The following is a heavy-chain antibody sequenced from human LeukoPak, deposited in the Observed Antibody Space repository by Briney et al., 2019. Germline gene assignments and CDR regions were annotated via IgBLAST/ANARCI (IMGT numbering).Heavy chain of an antibody. V-gene: IGHV4-30-4*01. CDR3: ARVRDRSSYFYDLDY. Sequence: SQTLSLTCTVSGGSISSGDYYWSWIRQPPGEGLEWIGYIYYSGSTYYNPTLKSRVTISVDTSKNQFSLKLSSVTAADTAVYYCARVRDRSSYFYDLDYWGQGTLVTVSS. CDR1: GGSISSGDYY. D-gene: IGHD3-22*01. CDR2: IYYSGST. J-gene: IGHJ4*02.